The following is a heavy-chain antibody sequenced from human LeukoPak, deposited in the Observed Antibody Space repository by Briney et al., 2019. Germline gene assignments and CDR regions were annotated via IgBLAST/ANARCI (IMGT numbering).Heavy chain of an antibody. J-gene: IGHJ4*02. CDR3: ARGKFGESGIVDY. CDR1: GGSISSYY. CDR2: IYTSGST. Sequence: SETLSLTCTVSGGSISSYYWSWIWQPPGKGLEWIGYIYTSGSTNYNPSLKSRVTISVDTSKNQFSLKLSSVTAADTAVYYCARGKFGESGIVDYWGQGTLVTVSS. D-gene: IGHD3-10*01. V-gene: IGHV4-4*09.